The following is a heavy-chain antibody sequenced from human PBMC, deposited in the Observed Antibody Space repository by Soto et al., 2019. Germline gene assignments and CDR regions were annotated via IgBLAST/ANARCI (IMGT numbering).Heavy chain of an antibody. CDR2: MSSSSSYI. J-gene: IGHJ3*02. V-gene: IGHV3-21*01. D-gene: IGHD3-9*01. CDR3: ATDDSVDWSDAFDI. CDR1: GFTFSSYS. Sequence: EVQLVESGGGLVKPGGSLRLSCAASGFTFSSYSMNWVRQAPGKGLEWVASMSSSSSYIYYADSVKGRFTISRDNAKNSLYLQMNSMRAEDTAVYDCATDDSVDWSDAFDIWGKGTMVTVSS.